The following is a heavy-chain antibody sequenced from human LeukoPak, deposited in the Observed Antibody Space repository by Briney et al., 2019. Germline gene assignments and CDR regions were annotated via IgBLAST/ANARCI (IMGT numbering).Heavy chain of an antibody. CDR1: GFTFSSYS. CDR2: ISSSSSYI. CDR3: ARVSDYYDSSGPNWFDP. D-gene: IGHD3-22*01. V-gene: IGHV3-21*01. J-gene: IGHJ5*02. Sequence: PGGSLRLSCAASGFTFSSYSMNWVRQAPGKGLEWVSSISSSSSYIHYADSVKGRFTISRDNAKNSLYLQMNSLRAEDTAVYYCARVSDYYDSSGPNWFDPWGQGTLVTVSS.